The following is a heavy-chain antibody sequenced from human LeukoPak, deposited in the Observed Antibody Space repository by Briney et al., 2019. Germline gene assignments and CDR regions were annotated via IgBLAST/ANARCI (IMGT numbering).Heavy chain of an antibody. Sequence: GGSLRLSCVASGFTFSTYAMSWVRQTPGKGLEWVSAISWNSGSIGYADSVKGRFTISRDNAKNSLYLQMNSLRAEDTALYYCAKDIASYYYDSSGFDYWGQGTLVTVSS. D-gene: IGHD3-22*01. CDR3: AKDIASYYYDSSGFDY. V-gene: IGHV3-9*01. CDR2: ISWNSGSI. J-gene: IGHJ4*02. CDR1: GFTFSTYA.